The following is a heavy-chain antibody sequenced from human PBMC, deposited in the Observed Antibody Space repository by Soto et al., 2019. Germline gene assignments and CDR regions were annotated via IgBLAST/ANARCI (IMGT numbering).Heavy chain of an antibody. CDR3: ARAPLGIIVAPDF. J-gene: IGHJ4*02. Sequence: ASVKVSCKASGYSFTTYYMQWVRQAPGQGLEWMGIVNPNGGFTNYAQKFQGRVTMTRDTSTSTVYMELGSLTSDDTAVYYCARAPLGIIVAPDFWGQGTLVTVSS. D-gene: IGHD3-22*01. CDR1: GYSFTTYY. CDR2: VNPNGGFT. V-gene: IGHV1-46*01.